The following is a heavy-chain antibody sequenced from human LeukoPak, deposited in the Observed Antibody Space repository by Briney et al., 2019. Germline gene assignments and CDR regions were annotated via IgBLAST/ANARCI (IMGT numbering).Heavy chain of an antibody. CDR3: AKAGPVADNVFDI. Sequence: GRSLRLSCAASGFTFSSYGMHWVPQAPGKGLEWVAVISYDGSNKYYADSVKGRFTISRDNSKNTLYLQMNSLRAEDTAVYYCAKAGPVADNVFDIWGQGTMVTVSS. D-gene: IGHD6-19*01. CDR1: GFTFSSYG. CDR2: ISYDGSNK. V-gene: IGHV3-30*18. J-gene: IGHJ3*02.